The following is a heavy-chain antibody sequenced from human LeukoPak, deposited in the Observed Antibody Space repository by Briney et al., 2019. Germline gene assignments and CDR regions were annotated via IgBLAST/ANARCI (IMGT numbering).Heavy chain of an antibody. CDR2: ISWNSGSI. Sequence: GGSLRLSCAASVFTFDDYAMHCVRQAPGKGLEWVAGISWNSGSIGSADSVKGRFTISRDNAKNSLYLQMNSLRAEDTALYYCAKDSVGYFDLWGRGTLVTVSS. J-gene: IGHJ2*01. CDR1: VFTFDDYA. V-gene: IGHV3-9*01. CDR3: AKDSVGYFDL.